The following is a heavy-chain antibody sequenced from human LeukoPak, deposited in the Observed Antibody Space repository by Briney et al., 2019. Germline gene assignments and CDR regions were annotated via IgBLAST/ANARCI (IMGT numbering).Heavy chain of an antibody. D-gene: IGHD1-7*01. Sequence: GGSLRLSCAASGFTFSNYWMSWARQAPGKGLEWVANIKQDGSEKDCVDSVKGRFTISRDNAKNSLYLQMNSLRAEDTAVYYCARGYGTYGYWGQGTLVTVSS. CDR2: IKQDGSEK. CDR3: ARGYGTYGY. CDR1: GFTFSNYW. J-gene: IGHJ4*02. V-gene: IGHV3-7*04.